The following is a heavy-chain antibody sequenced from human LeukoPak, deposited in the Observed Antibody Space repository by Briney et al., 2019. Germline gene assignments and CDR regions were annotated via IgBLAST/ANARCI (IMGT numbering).Heavy chain of an antibody. CDR1: GGSISSYY. Sequence: SETLSLTCTVSGGSISSYYWSWIRQPPGKGLEWIGYIYYSGSTNYNPSLKSRVTISVDTSKNQFSLKLSSVTAADTAVYYCARHEGSLDAFDIWGQGTMVPVSS. CDR2: IYYSGST. CDR3: ARHEGSLDAFDI. J-gene: IGHJ3*02. D-gene: IGHD1-26*01. V-gene: IGHV4-59*08.